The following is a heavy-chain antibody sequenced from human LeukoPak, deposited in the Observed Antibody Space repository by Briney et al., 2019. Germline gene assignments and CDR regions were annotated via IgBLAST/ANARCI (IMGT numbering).Heavy chain of an antibody. CDR3: ARDHIDGFNPNNWFDP. CDR1: GDSISKDYYC. D-gene: IGHD5-24*01. Sequence: SETLSLTCTVSGDSISKDYYCWAWLRQPPGTGLEWIGTIYNNANTYYNPPLESRVTMSVDTSKNQISLTLTSVTAADTAVYYCARDHIDGFNPNNWFDPWGQGTLVTVSS. J-gene: IGHJ5*02. CDR2: IYNNANT. V-gene: IGHV4-39*07.